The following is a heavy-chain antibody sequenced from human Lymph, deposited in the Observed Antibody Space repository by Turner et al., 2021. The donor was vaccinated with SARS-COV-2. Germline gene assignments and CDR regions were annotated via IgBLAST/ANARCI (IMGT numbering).Heavy chain of an antibody. D-gene: IGHD2-21*02. CDR3: ARGPPDFPYYFDY. CDR1: GFTFSSYS. CDR2: ITFTSSYI. Sequence: EVQLVESGGGLVKPGGSLRLSCAASGFTFSSYSMNWVGQAPGKGLGWVSSITFTSSYIYYADSVKGRFTISRDNAKNSMYLQMNSLRAEDTAVYYCARGPPDFPYYFDYWGQGTLVTVSS. J-gene: IGHJ4*02. V-gene: IGHV3-21*01.